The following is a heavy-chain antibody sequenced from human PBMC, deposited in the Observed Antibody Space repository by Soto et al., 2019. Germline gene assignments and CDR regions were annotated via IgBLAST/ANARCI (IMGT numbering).Heavy chain of an antibody. Sequence: QLQLQESGPGLVKPSETLSLTCTVSGGSISSSSYYWGWIRQPPGKGLEWIGSIYYSGSTYYNPSLKSRVTISVDTSKNQFSLKLSSVTAADTAVYYCARQLRYCSSTSCYGHFDYWGQGTLVTVSS. D-gene: IGHD2-2*01. CDR2: IYYSGST. J-gene: IGHJ4*02. CDR1: GGSISSSSYY. CDR3: ARQLRYCSSTSCYGHFDY. V-gene: IGHV4-39*01.